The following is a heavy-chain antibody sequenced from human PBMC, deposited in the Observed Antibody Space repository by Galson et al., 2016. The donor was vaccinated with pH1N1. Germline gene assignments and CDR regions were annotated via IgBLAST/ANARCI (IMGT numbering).Heavy chain of an antibody. CDR3: ARDAGSYYGYFDY. Sequence: KVSCKASGYTFSSFYMHWVRQAPGQGHEWMGIIDPSGVTTIYAQKFQGRVTLTRDTSTRTVYMELTSLRSEATAVYYCARDAGSYYGYFDYWGQGTLVTVSS. D-gene: IGHD3-10*01. J-gene: IGHJ4*02. V-gene: IGHV1-46*01. CDR1: GYTFSSFY. CDR2: IDPSGVTT.